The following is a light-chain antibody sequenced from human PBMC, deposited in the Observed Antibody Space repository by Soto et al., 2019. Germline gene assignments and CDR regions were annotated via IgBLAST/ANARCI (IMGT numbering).Light chain of an antibody. CDR1: QSVSNNY. CDR3: QQYGNSPLIT. J-gene: IGKJ5*01. Sequence: EIVLTQSPGTLSLSPGERATLSCRASQSVSNNYLAWYQQKPGQAPRLLIYGASNRATGIPDRFGGSGSGTDFTLTISSLEPEDFAMYYCQQYGNSPLITFGQGTRLEIK. CDR2: GAS. V-gene: IGKV3-20*01.